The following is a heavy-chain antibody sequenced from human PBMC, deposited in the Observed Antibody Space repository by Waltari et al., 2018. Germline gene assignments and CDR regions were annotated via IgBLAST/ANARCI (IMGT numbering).Heavy chain of an antibody. Sequence: QVQLQESGPGLVKPSETLSLTCTVSGGSISNYYWTWIRQPPGKGLEWIGYIYYSGSANYNPSLKSRVTISVDTSKNKFSLKLTSVTSADTAVYYCARPIASAGRGGWFDPWGQGTLVTVSP. V-gene: IGHV4-59*01. D-gene: IGHD6-13*01. J-gene: IGHJ5*02. CDR3: ARPIASAGRGGWFDP. CDR1: GGSISNYY. CDR2: IYYSGSA.